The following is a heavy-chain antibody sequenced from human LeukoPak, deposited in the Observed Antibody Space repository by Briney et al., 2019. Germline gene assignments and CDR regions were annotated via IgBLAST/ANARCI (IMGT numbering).Heavy chain of an antibody. Sequence: GRSLRLSCAASGFTFDDYAMHWVRQAPGKGLEWVSGISWNSGSIGYADSVKGRFTISRDNAKNSLYLQMNSLRAEDTAVYYCAKLPGSTWYTFFDYWGQGTLVTVSS. D-gene: IGHD6-13*01. CDR2: ISWNSGSI. CDR3: AKLPGSTWYTFFDY. CDR1: GFTFDDYA. J-gene: IGHJ4*02. V-gene: IGHV3-9*01.